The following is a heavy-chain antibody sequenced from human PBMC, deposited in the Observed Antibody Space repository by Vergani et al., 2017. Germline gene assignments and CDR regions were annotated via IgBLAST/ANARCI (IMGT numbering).Heavy chain of an antibody. V-gene: IGHV1-8*01. Sequence: QVQLVQSGAEVKKPGASVKVSCKASGYTFTSYDINWVRQATGQGLEWMGWMNPNSGNTGYAQKFQGRVTMTTDTSTSTAYMELRSLRSDDTAVYYCARGDDSSGYYYYWGQGTLVTVSS. CDR1: GYTFTSYD. D-gene: IGHD3-22*01. CDR2: MNPNSGNT. J-gene: IGHJ4*02. CDR3: ARGDDSSGYYYY.